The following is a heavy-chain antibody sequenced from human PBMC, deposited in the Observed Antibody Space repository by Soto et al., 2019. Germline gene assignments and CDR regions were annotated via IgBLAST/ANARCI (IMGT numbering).Heavy chain of an antibody. Sequence: LSLTCGVSGGTIRSPDWWTWVRQPPGKGLEWIGEIFQSGSTNYTPSLESRVTISVDKSKNQFSLTLTSVTAADTAVYFCARGRGRYSSGWSWFDPWGQGILVTVSS. CDR1: GGTIRSPDW. CDR3: ARGRGRYSSGWSWFDP. D-gene: IGHD6-19*01. V-gene: IGHV4-4*01. CDR2: IFQSGST. J-gene: IGHJ5*02.